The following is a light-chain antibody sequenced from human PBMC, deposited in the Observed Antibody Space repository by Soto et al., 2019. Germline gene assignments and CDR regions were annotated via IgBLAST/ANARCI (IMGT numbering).Light chain of an antibody. Sequence: DIQLTQSPSSVSASVGDRVTITCRASQDVSSWLGWYQQKPGKAPKLLIYAASALRSGVPSRFSGSGSGTDFTLTITCLQPEDSATYYCQQANSFPVTFGQGTRLEIK. CDR2: AAS. CDR1: QDVSSW. V-gene: IGKV1-12*01. CDR3: QQANSFPVT. J-gene: IGKJ5*01.